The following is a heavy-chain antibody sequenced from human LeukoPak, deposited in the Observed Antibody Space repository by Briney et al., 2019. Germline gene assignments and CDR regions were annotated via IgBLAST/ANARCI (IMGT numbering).Heavy chain of an antibody. CDR2: IYYSGST. CDR3: ARVNSSSWYGGYYYYYYYMDV. CDR1: GGSISSYY. V-gene: IGHV4-59*01. Sequence: SETLSLTCTVSGGSISSYYWSWIRQPPGKGLEWIGYIYYSGSTNYNPSLKSRVTISVDTSKNQFSLKLSSVAAADTAVYYCARVNSSSWYGGYYYYYYYMDVWGKGTTVTVSS. J-gene: IGHJ6*03. D-gene: IGHD6-13*01.